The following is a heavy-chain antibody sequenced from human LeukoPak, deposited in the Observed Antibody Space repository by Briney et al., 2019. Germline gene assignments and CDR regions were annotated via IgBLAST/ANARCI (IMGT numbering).Heavy chain of an antibody. D-gene: IGHD3-3*01. J-gene: IGHJ4*02. Sequence: PSQTLSLTCTVSGGSISSGGYYWSWIRQHPGKGLEWIGYIYYSGSTYYNTSLKSRVTISVDTSKNQFSLKLSSVTAADTAVYYCARESEWLSHPDYWGQGTLVTVSS. V-gene: IGHV4-31*03. CDR3: ARESEWLSHPDY. CDR2: IYYSGST. CDR1: GGSISSGGYY.